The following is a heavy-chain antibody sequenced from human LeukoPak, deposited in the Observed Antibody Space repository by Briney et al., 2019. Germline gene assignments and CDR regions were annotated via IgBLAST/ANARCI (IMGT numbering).Heavy chain of an antibody. CDR1: GYTFTGYY. J-gene: IGHJ4*02. CDR3: ARVHCTNGVCYLFDY. V-gene: IGHV1-2*06. Sequence: PGASVKVSCKASGYTFTGYYMHWVRQAPGQGLEWMGRINPNSGGTNYAQKFQGRVTMTRDTSISPAYMELSRLRSDDTAVYYCARVHCTNGVCYLFDYWGQGTLVTVSS. CDR2: INPNSGGT. D-gene: IGHD2-8*01.